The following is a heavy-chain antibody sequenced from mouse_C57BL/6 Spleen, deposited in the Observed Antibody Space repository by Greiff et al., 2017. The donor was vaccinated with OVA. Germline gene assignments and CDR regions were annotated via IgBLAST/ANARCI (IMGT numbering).Heavy chain of an antibody. V-gene: IGHV7-3*01. J-gene: IGHJ4*01. D-gene: IGHD2-1*01. CDR2: IRNKANGYTT. CDR3: ARYGNYTFYAMDY. Sequence: DVMLVESGGGLVQPGGSLSLSCAASGFTFTDYYMSWVRQPPGKALEWLGFIRNKANGYTTDYSAYVKGLFTISRDNSQSILYLQMNALRAEDSAAYYCARYGNYTFYAMDYWGQGTSVTVSS. CDR1: GFTFTDYY.